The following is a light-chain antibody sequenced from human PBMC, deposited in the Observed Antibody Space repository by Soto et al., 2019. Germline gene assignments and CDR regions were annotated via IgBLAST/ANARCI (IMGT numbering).Light chain of an antibody. V-gene: IGLV2-14*01. Sequence: QSALTQPASVSGSPGQSITISCTGTSSDVGGYNYVSWYQHHPGKAPKLMIYEVVNRPSGVSNRFSGSKSGITASLTISGLQAEDEADYYCTSYTSSSPLVFGTGPKVTVL. J-gene: IGLJ1*01. CDR3: TSYTSSSPLV. CDR2: EVV. CDR1: SSDVGGYNY.